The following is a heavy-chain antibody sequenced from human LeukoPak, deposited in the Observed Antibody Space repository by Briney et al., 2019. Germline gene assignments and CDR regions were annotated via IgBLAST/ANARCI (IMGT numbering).Heavy chain of an antibody. Sequence: PSETLSLTCAVYGGSFSGYYWSWIRQPPGKGLEWIGYIYYSGSTNYNPSLKSRVTISVDTSKNQFSLKLSSVTAADTAVYYCARHCSGGSCYSRGFTFDYWGQGTLVTVSS. D-gene: IGHD2-15*01. CDR2: IYYSGST. V-gene: IGHV4-59*08. CDR1: GGSFSGYY. J-gene: IGHJ4*02. CDR3: ARHCSGGSCYSRGFTFDY.